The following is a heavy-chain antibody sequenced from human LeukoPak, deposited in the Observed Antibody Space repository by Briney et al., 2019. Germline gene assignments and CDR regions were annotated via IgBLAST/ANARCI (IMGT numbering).Heavy chain of an antibody. D-gene: IGHD3-22*01. V-gene: IGHV1-18*01. Sequence: GASVKVSCKASGYTFTSYGIIWVRQAPGQGLEWMGWISGYNGNTKYAQKFQGRVTMTTDTSTSTAYMELRSLRSDDTAVYYCARGLPHRRYYDSSGYYSYYFDYWGQGTLVTVSS. J-gene: IGHJ4*02. CDR3: ARGLPHRRYYDSSGYYSYYFDY. CDR1: GYTFTSYG. CDR2: ISGYNGNT.